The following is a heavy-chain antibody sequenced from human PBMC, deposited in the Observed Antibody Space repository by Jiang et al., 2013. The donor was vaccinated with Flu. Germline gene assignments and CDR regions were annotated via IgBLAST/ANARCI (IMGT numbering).Heavy chain of an antibody. V-gene: IGHV7-4-1*02. CDR3: ARRSPTDY. D-gene: IGHD3-16*02. J-gene: IGHJ4*02. CDR2: INPNNGIP. Sequence: WXRQAPGQGLEWMGWINPNNGIPTYAQGFTGRFVFSLDTSVSTAYLQISSLKAEDTAVYYCARRSPTDYWGQGTLVTVSS.